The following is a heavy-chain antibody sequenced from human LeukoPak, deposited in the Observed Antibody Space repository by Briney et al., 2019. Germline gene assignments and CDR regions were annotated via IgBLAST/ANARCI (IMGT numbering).Heavy chain of an antibody. V-gene: IGHV4-34*01. CDR2: INHSGST. J-gene: IGHJ5*02. Sequence: PSETPSLTCAVYGGSFSGYYWSWIRQPPGKGLEWIGEINHSGSTNYNPSLKSRVTISVDTSRNQFSLKLNSVTAADTAVYYCARDFPTVLPRGFDPWGQGTLVTVSS. CDR3: ARDFPTVLPRGFDP. CDR1: GGSFSGYY. D-gene: IGHD3-3*01.